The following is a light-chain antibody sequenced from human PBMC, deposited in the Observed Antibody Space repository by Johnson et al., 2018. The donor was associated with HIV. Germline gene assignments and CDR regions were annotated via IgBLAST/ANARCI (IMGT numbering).Light chain of an antibody. J-gene: IGLJ1*01. CDR1: SSNIGNNY. CDR2: ENT. V-gene: IGLV1-51*02. CDR3: ATWDRSLSAGGV. Sequence: QSVLTQPPSVSAAPGQKVTISCSGSSSNIGNNYVSWYRQLPGTAPKLLIYENTQRPSGIPDRFSGSKSGASATLGITGLQTGDEADYYCATWDRSLSAGGVFGTGNKVTVL.